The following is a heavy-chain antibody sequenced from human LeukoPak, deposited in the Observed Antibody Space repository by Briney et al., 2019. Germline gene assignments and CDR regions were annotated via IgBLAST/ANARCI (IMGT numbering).Heavy chain of an antibody. Sequence: GGSLRLSCAASGFNFNTNAMTWVRQAPGKGLEWVSAISGRTGGLYYADSVKGRFTISRDNSKSTLYLQMDSLRAEDTAVYYCAKCGNSGCHLIDYWGQGTLVTVSS. CDR2: ISGRTGGL. J-gene: IGHJ4*02. CDR3: AKCGNSGCHLIDY. CDR1: GFNFNTNA. V-gene: IGHV3-23*01. D-gene: IGHD5-12*01.